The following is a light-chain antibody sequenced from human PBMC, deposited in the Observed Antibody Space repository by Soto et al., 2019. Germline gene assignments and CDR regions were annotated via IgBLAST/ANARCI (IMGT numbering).Light chain of an antibody. CDR1: QSVRSSY. CDR3: QQYGYSTIT. CDR2: GAS. J-gene: IGKJ5*01. V-gene: IGKV3-20*01. Sequence: EIVLTQSPGTLSLSPGERATLSCRASQSVRSSYLAWYQQKPGQAPRLLIYGASSRATGIPDRFSGSGSGTDFTLTISRLEPEDFAVYYCQQYGYSTITFGQGTRLEIK.